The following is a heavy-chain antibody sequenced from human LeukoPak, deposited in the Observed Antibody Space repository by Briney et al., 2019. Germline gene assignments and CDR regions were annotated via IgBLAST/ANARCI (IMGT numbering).Heavy chain of an antibody. Sequence: ASVKVSCKASGYTFTRYYMHWVRQAPGQGLEWMGWINPNSGGTNYAQKFQGRGTVTRDTSISTAYMELSRLRSDDTAVYYCARDVVPASNWFDPWGQGTLVTVSS. CDR3: ARDVVPASNWFDP. CDR1: GYTFTRYY. CDR2: INPNSGGT. J-gene: IGHJ5*02. D-gene: IGHD2-2*01. V-gene: IGHV1-2*02.